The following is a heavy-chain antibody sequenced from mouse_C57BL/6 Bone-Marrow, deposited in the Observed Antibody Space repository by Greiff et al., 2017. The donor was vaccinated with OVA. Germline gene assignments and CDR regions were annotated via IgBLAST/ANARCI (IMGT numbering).Heavy chain of an antibody. CDR2: IDPSDSYT. V-gene: IGHV1-59*01. D-gene: IGHD1-1*01. CDR3: ARRDYYGSNYYFDY. Sequence: QVQLKQPGAELVRPGTSVKLSCKASGYTFTSYWMHWVKQRPGQGLEWIGVIDPSDSYTNYNQKFKGKATLTVDTSSSTAYMQLSSLTSEDSAVYYCARRDYYGSNYYFDYWGQGTTLTVSS. J-gene: IGHJ2*01. CDR1: GYTFTSYW.